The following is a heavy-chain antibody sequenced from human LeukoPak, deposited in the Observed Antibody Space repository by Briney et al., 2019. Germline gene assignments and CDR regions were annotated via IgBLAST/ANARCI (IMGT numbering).Heavy chain of an antibody. V-gene: IGHV1-8*02. CDR1: GYTFNNYD. CDR2: MNPKTGNT. J-gene: IGHJ6*02. Sequence: ASVKVSCKASGYTFNNYDVHWVRQATGQGLEWMGWMNPKTGNTVYARKFQDRVSIARNTSISTAYMELSSLRSEDTAVYYCARVLYGMDVWGQGTTVTVSS. CDR3: ARVLYGMDV.